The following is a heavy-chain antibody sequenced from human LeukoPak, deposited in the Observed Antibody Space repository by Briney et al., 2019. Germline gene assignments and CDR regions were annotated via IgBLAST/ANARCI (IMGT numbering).Heavy chain of an antibody. CDR2: IYSCGST. Sequence: GGSLRLSCAASGFTVSSNYMSWVRQAPGKGLEWVSVIYSCGSTYYADSVKGRFTISRDNSKNTLYLQMNSLRAEDTAVYYCAKDQGYGSGSSEFNFDYWGQGTLVTVSS. J-gene: IGHJ4*02. CDR1: GFTVSSNY. D-gene: IGHD3-10*01. CDR3: AKDQGYGSGSSEFNFDY. V-gene: IGHV3-66*01.